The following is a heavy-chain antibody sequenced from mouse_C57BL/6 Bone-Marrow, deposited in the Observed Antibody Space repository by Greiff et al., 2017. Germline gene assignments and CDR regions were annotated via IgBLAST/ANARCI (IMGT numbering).Heavy chain of an antibody. V-gene: IGHV1-76*01. J-gene: IGHJ4*01. CDR3: ARGVYYDVMDY. CDR2: IYPGSGNT. CDR1: GYTFTDYY. D-gene: IGHD2-1*01. Sequence: QVQLKQSGAELVRPGASVKLSCKASGYTFTDYYINWVKQRPGQGLEWIARIYPGSGNTYYNEKFKGKATLTAEKSSSTAYMQLSSLTSEDSAVYFCARGVYYDVMDYWGQGTSVTVSS.